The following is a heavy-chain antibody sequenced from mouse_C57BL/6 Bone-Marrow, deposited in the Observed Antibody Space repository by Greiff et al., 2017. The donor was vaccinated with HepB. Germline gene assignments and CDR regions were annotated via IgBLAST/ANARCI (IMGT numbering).Heavy chain of an antibody. CDR1: GYAFSSSW. CDR3: ARDYGNYRYYAMDY. CDR2: IYPGDGDT. V-gene: IGHV1-82*01. D-gene: IGHD2-1*01. J-gene: IGHJ4*01. Sequence: VQLQQSGPELVKPGASVKISCKASGYAFSSSWLNWVKQRPGNGLEWIGRIYPGDGDTNYNGKFKGKATLTADKSSSTAYMQLSSLTSEDSAVYCCARDYGNYRYYAMDYWGQGTSVTVSS.